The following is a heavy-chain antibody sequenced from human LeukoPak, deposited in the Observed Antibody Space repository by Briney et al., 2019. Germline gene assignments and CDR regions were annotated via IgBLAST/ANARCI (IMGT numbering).Heavy chain of an antibody. Sequence: GGSLRLSCAASGFTFSSYWMHWVRQAPGKGLVWVSRINTDGSSTSYADSVKGRFTISRDNAKNTLYLQMNSLRAEDTAVYFCARERKSSTSMDYWGQGTLVTVSS. CDR3: ARERKSSTSMDY. J-gene: IGHJ4*02. CDR1: GFTFSSYW. CDR2: INTDGSST. D-gene: IGHD2-2*01. V-gene: IGHV3-74*01.